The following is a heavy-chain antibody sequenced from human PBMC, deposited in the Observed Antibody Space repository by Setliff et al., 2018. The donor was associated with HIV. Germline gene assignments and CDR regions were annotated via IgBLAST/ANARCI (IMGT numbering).Heavy chain of an antibody. D-gene: IGHD2-8*01. CDR1: GGSISSSTYY. J-gene: IGHJ5*02. CDR2: IFYTGST. V-gene: IGHV4-39*01. Sequence: SETLSLTCSVSGGSISSSTYYWGWIRQPPGKGLEWIGDIFYTGSTYYNPSLKSRVAISIDTSENRFSLRLNPVTAADTGVYYCARRGRDGVLIVFATGFDPWGQGTQVTVSS. CDR3: ARRGRDGVLIVFATGFDP.